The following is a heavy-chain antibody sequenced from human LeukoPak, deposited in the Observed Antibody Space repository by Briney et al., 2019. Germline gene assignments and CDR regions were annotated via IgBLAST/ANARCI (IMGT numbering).Heavy chain of an antibody. CDR1: GYTFTGYY. CDR2: INPNSGGA. D-gene: IGHD3-22*01. V-gene: IGHV1-2*06. Sequence: ASVKVSCKASGYTFTGYYMHWVRQAPGQGLEWMGRINPNSGGANYAQKFQGRVTMTRDTSISTAYMELSRLRSDDTAVYYCARVGTYYYDSSGYYPLTDFDYWGQGTLATVSS. CDR3: ARVGTYYYDSSGYYPLTDFDY. J-gene: IGHJ4*02.